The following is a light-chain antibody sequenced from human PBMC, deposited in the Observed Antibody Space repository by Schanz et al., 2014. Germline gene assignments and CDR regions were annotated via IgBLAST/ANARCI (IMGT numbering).Light chain of an antibody. CDR1: SSDVGGYNY. CDR3: SSYTSSSTVV. Sequence: QSVLTQPPSASGSPGQSVTISCTGTSSDVGGYNYVSWYQQYPGKAPKLMIYEVTKRPSGVPDRFSGSKSGNTASLTISGLQAEDESDYYCSSYTSSSTVVFGGGTKLTVL. V-gene: IGLV2-8*01. J-gene: IGLJ2*01. CDR2: EVT.